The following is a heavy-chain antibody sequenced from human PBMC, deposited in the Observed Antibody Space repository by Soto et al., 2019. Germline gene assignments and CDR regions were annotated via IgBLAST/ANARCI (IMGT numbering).Heavy chain of an antibody. CDR2: ISYDGSNT. CDR3: ARELYSLPFDH. D-gene: IGHD4-4*01. CDR1: GFTFSSYA. J-gene: IGHJ5*02. Sequence: GGSLRLSCAASGFTFSSYAMHWVRQAPGKGLEWVAVISYDGSNTYYADSVTGRFTISRDNSKNTLYLQMNSLRAEDTAVYYCARELYSLPFDHWGQGTLVTVSS. V-gene: IGHV3-30-3*01.